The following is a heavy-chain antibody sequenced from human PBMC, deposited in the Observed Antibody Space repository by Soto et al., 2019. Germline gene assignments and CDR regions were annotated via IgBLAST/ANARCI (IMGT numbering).Heavy chain of an antibody. D-gene: IGHD2-15*01. CDR2: INHSGST. CDR3: ASDRSLGYCSGGSCSSSDY. V-gene: IGHV4-34*01. J-gene: IGHJ4*02. Sequence: SETLSLTCAVYGGSFSGYYWSWIRQPPGKGLEWIGEINHSGSTNYNPSLKSRVTISVDTSKNQFSLKLSSVTATDTAVYYCASDRSLGYCSGGSCSSSDYWGQGTLVTVSS. CDR1: GGSFSGYY.